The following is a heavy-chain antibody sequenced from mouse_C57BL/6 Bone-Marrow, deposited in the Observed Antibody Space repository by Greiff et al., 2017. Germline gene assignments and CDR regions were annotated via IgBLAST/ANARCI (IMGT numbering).Heavy chain of an antibody. D-gene: IGHD2-12*01. CDR3: ATTGGFAY. Sequence: EVMLVESGGGLVQPGGSLSLSCAASGFTFPDYYMSWVRQPPGKALEWLGFLRNKANGYTTEYSASVKGRFTISRDNSQSILYLQMNALRAEDSATYYCATTGGFAYWGQGTLVTVSA. CDR1: GFTFPDYY. CDR2: LRNKANGYTT. V-gene: IGHV7-3*01. J-gene: IGHJ3*01.